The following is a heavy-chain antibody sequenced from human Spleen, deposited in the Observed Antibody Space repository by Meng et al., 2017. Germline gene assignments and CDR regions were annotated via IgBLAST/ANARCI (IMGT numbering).Heavy chain of an antibody. CDR1: GFTFSSYN. CDR2: INTDASIT. D-gene: IGHD1-26*01. Sequence: GESLKISCAASGFTFSSYNMHWVRQTPGEGLVWVSRINTDASITTYADSVKGRFTISRDDAKNSLYLQMNSLRAEDTGVYYCARGAYSGTYHYGMVFWGQGTTVTVSS. CDR3: ARGAYSGTYHYGMVF. V-gene: IGHV3-74*03. J-gene: IGHJ6*02.